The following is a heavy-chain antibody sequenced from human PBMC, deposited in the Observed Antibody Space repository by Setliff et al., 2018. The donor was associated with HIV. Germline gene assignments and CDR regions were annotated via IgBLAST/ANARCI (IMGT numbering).Heavy chain of an antibody. J-gene: IGHJ4*02. CDR1: GDSINNYY. CDR3: ARGLATSSRSSLVY. Sequence: PSETLSLTCTVSGDSINNYYWTWIRQPPGKGLEWIGYIYHSGGTKYNPSLESRVTISVDTSKKHFSLNLNSVTAADTAVYYCARGLATSSRSSLVYWGQGILVTVSS. CDR2: IYHSGGT. D-gene: IGHD6-6*01. V-gene: IGHV4-59*01.